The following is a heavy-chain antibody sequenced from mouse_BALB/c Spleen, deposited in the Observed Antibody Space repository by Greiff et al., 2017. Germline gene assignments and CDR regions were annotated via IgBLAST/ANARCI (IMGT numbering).Heavy chain of an antibody. CDR3: ARAGVRRYFDY. J-gene: IGHJ2*01. V-gene: IGHV3-6*02. D-gene: IGHD2-14*01. Sequence: EVQRVESGPGLVKPSQSLSLTCSVTGYSITSGYYWNWIRQFPGNKLEWMGYISYDGSNNYNPSLKNRISITRDTSKNQFFLKLNSVTTEDTATYYCARAGVRRYFDYWGQGTTLTVSS. CDR2: ISYDGSN. CDR1: GYSITSGYY.